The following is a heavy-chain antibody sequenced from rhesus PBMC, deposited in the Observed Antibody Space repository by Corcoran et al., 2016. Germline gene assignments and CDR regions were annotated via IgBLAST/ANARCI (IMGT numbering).Heavy chain of an antibody. CDR2: IGGGSGCT. D-gene: IGHD7-45*01. V-gene: IGHV4-99*01. Sequence: QVQLQESGPGLVKPSETLSLTCAVSGYSINSGFYWVWIRQPPGKGLEYIASIGGGSGCTNYNPSPTSRVTISKDMSKNQFSLKLTSVTAADTAVYYCARHGLTGGFDYWGQGVLVTVSS. CDR1: GYSINSGFY. CDR3: ARHGLTGGFDY. J-gene: IGHJ4*01.